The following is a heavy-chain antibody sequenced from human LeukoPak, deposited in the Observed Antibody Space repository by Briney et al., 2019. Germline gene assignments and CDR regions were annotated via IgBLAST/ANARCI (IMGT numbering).Heavy chain of an antibody. V-gene: IGHV4-59*01. J-gene: IGHJ4*02. D-gene: IGHD3-22*01. CDR2: IYYSVST. Sequence: SETLSLTCTVSGGSISSYYWSWLRQPPGKGLEWLGYIYYSVSTNYNPSLKSRVTISVDTSKNQFSLRLSSVTAADTAVYYCASEAYDSSGYYALFADWGQGTLVTVSS. CDR1: GGSISSYY. CDR3: ASEAYDSSGYYALFAD.